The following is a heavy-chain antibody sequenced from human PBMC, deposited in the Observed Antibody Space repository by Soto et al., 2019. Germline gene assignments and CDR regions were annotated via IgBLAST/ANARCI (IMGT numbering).Heavy chain of an antibody. CDR3: AREGSIAFDI. Sequence: EVQVVEAGGGLVQPGGSLRLSCAASGFTVSSNYMSWVRQAPGKGLEWVSVIYSGGSTYYADSVKGSFTISRDNSKNTLYLQMNSRRAEDTAVYYCAREGSIAFDIWGQGTMVTVSS. J-gene: IGHJ3*02. CDR1: GFTVSSNY. D-gene: IGHD6-6*01. CDR2: IYSGGST. V-gene: IGHV3-66*01.